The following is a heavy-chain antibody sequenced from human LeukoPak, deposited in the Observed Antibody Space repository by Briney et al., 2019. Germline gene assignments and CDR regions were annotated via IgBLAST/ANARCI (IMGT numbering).Heavy chain of an antibody. CDR3: ARRGGSGRSFDY. J-gene: IGHJ4*02. CDR2: IYSSGST. V-gene: IGHV4-39*01. CDR1: GGSISSSSYY. D-gene: IGHD3-10*01. Sequence: SGTLSLTCTVSGGSISSSSYYWGWIRQPPGKGLEWIGSIYSSGSTYYNPSLKSRVTISVDTSKNQFSLNLSSVPASDTAVYYCARRGGSGRSFDYWGQGILVTVSS.